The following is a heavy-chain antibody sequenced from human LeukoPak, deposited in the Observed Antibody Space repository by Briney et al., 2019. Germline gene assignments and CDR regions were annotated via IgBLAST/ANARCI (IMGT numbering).Heavy chain of an antibody. J-gene: IGHJ5*02. Sequence: PGGSLRLSCAASGFTFSSYSMNWVRQAPGKGLEWVSYISSSSSTIYYADSVKGRFTISRDNAKNSLYLQMNSLRAEDTAVYYCARLVYSLLWFGELFSYNWFDPWGQGTLVTVSS. CDR2: ISSSSSTI. D-gene: IGHD3-10*01. V-gene: IGHV3-48*01. CDR3: ARLVYSLLWFGELFSYNWFDP. CDR1: GFTFSSYS.